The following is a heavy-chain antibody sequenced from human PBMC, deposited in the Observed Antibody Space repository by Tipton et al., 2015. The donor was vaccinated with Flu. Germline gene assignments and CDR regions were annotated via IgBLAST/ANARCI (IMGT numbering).Heavy chain of an antibody. Sequence: SLRLSCAASGFTFSSYAMHWVRQAPGKGLEWVAVISYDGSNKYYADSVKGRFTISRDNSKNTLYLQMNSLRAEDTAVYYCAKDPWVTIAAAGTFYFDYWGQGTLVTVSS. J-gene: IGHJ4*02. CDR1: GFTFSSYA. CDR2: ISYDGSNK. V-gene: IGHV3-30*04. CDR3: AKDPWVTIAAAGTFYFDY. D-gene: IGHD6-13*01.